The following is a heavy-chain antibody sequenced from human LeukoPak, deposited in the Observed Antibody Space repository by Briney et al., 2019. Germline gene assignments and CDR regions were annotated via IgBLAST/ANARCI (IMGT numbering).Heavy chain of an antibody. CDR3: ARRKRIKFDP. CDR1: GGSFSGYY. J-gene: IGHJ5*02. D-gene: IGHD1-14*01. CDR2: INHSGST. V-gene: IGHV4-34*01. Sequence: SENLSLTCAVYGGSFSGYYWSWIRQPPGKGLEWIGEINHSGSTNYNPSLKSRVTISVDTSKNQFSLKLSSVTAADTAVYYCARRKRIKFDPWGQGTLVTVSS.